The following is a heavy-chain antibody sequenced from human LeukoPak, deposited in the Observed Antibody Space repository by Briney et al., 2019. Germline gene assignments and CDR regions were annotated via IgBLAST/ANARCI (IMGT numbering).Heavy chain of an antibody. CDR2: IYTSGST. J-gene: IGHJ6*03. Sequence: SETLSLTCTVSGGSISSYYWSWIRQPPGKGLEWIGYIYTSGSTNYNPSLKSRVTISLDTSKNQFSLNLSSVTAADTAVYYCARVLQNYYHLDVWGKGTTVTVSS. CDR3: ARVLQNYYHLDV. CDR1: GGSISSYY. D-gene: IGHD3-3*01. V-gene: IGHV4-4*09.